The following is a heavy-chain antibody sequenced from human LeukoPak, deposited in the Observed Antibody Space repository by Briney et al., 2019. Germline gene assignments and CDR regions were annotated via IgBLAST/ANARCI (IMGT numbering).Heavy chain of an antibody. CDR3: ARGGYYGSGNDFRFDP. V-gene: IGHV4-59*01. D-gene: IGHD3-10*01. CDR2: IHYTGST. Sequence: SETLSLTCAVYGGSFSSYYWSWIRQSPGKGLECIGYIHYTGSTNYNPSLKSRVTISVETSKNQFSLKLKSVTAADTAVYYCARGGYYGSGNDFRFDPWGQGTLVTVSS. CDR1: GGSFSSYY. J-gene: IGHJ5*02.